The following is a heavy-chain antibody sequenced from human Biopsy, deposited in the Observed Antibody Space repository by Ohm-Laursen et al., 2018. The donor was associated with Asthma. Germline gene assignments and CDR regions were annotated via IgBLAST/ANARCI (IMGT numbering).Heavy chain of an antibody. J-gene: IGHJ4*02. V-gene: IGHV1-69*13. D-gene: IGHD2-2*01. CDR3: ARKAGSCISRTCYSLDF. Sequence: SVNVSCKSLGGTFNTYVIGWVRQAPRQGLEWMGVINSVFGTTTYPQKFQDRVTITADDSTSTVYMELSSLRSEDTAVYYCARKAGSCISRTCYSLDFWGQGTLVTVSS. CDR2: INSVFGTT. CDR1: GGTFNTYV.